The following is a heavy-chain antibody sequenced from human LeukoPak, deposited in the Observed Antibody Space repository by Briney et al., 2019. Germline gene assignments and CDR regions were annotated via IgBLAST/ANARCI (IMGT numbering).Heavy chain of an antibody. CDR1: GFSFRSYS. D-gene: IGHD1-1*01. CDR3: ARDRLEGGETFDS. V-gene: IGHV3-21*01. Sequence: GGSLRLSCAASGFSFRSYSMDWVRQAPGQGLEWVASITGSSSYISYADSVNGRFTISRDNAENSLFLQMNSLRPEDTAVYFCARDRLEGGETFDSWGQGTLVTVSS. J-gene: IGHJ4*02. CDR2: ITGSSSYI.